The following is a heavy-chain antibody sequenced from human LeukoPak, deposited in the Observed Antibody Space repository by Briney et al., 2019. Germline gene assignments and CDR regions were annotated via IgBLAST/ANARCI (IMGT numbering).Heavy chain of an antibody. CDR3: ARDWPTMVRGGLRYYYMDV. V-gene: IGHV3-21*01. D-gene: IGHD3-10*01. CDR1: GFTFSSYS. Sequence: PGGSLRLSCAASGFTFSSYSMNWVRQAPGKGLEWVSSISSSSSYIYYADSVKGRFTISRDNAKNSLYLQMNSLRAEDTAVYYCARDWPTMVRGGLRYYYMDVWGKGTTVTVSS. CDR2: ISSSSSYI. J-gene: IGHJ6*03.